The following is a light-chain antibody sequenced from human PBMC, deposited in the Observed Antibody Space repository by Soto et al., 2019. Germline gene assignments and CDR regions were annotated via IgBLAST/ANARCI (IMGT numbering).Light chain of an antibody. J-gene: IGKJ1*01. CDR3: QQYNSYPWT. Sequence: DIQMTQSPSTLSASVGDRVTITCWASQSISSWLAWYQQKPGKAPKLLIYDASSLESGVPSRFSGSGSGPEFPLTISSLQPDDFATYYCQQYNSYPWTLRQGTKVDIK. CDR2: DAS. V-gene: IGKV1-5*01. CDR1: QSISSW.